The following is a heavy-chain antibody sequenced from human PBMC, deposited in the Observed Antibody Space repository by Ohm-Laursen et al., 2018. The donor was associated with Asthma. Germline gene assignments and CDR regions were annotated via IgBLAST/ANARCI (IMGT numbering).Heavy chain of an antibody. CDR3: ARVLDDSSGYGFDF. CDR1: GGSISSGDYY. D-gene: IGHD3-22*01. V-gene: IGHV4-30-4*02. J-gene: IGHJ4*02. Sequence: SDTLSLTCAVSGGSISSGDYYWSWIRQPPGKGLEWIGYIYYSGSTYYNPSLKSRVTISVDTSKNQFSLKVSSVTAADTAVYYCARVLDDSSGYGFDFWGQGTLVPVTS. CDR2: IYYSGST.